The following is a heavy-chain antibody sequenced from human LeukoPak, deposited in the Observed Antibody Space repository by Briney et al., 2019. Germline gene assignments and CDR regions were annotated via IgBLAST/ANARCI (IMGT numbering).Heavy chain of an antibody. CDR3: AREVSAVAGTRLYYFDY. J-gene: IGHJ4*02. CDR2: IIPIFGTA. V-gene: IGHV1-69*05. CDR1: GGIFSSYA. Sequence: GASVKVSCKASGGIFSSYAISWVRQAPGQGLEWMGRIIPIFGTANYAQKFQGRVTITTDESTSTAYMELSSLRSEDTAVYYCAREVSAVAGTRLYYFDYRGQGTLVTVSS. D-gene: IGHD6-19*01.